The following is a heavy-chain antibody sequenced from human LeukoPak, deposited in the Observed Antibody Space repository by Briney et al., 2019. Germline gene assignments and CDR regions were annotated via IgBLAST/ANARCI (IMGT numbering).Heavy chain of an antibody. CDR2: ITGAGDAT. CDR3: AKSWGSGTYTFDY. D-gene: IGHD3-10*01. Sequence: GGSLRLSCATTGFTFSAYAMSWVRQAPENGLEWGATITGAGDATYHAASLMGRFTVSRDNSKNTLSLQMSSLRGEDTAVYYCAKSWGSGTYTFDYWGQGILVTVSS. CDR1: GFTFSAYA. V-gene: IGHV3-23*01. J-gene: IGHJ4*02.